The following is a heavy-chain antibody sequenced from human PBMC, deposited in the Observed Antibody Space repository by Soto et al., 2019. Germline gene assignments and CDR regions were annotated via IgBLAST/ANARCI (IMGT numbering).Heavy chain of an antibody. J-gene: IGHJ4*02. CDR2: INSAGTT. CDR3: AKDWYEDY. Sequence: EVQLLESGGGLVQPGGSLRLSCAASGFTFTTYAMTWVRQAPGKGLEWVSAINSAGTTYYADSVKGRFTISRDNAKNTLYLQMNGLKAEDTAVYDCAKDWYEDYWGQGTLVTVSS. V-gene: IGHV3-23*01. D-gene: IGHD6-13*01. CDR1: GFTFTTYA.